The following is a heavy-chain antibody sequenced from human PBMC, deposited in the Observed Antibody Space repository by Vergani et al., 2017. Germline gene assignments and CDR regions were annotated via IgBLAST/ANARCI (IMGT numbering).Heavy chain of an antibody. V-gene: IGHV3-21*04. CDR2: ISSSSSYI. CDR1: GFTFSSYA. CDR3: AREREENWFDP. Sequence: EVQLLESGGGLVQPGGSLRLSCAASGFTFSSYAMSWVRQAPGKGLEWVSSISSSSSYIYYADSVKGRFTISRDNAKNSLYLQMNSLRAEDTAVYYCAREREENWFDPWGQGTLVTVSS. J-gene: IGHJ5*02.